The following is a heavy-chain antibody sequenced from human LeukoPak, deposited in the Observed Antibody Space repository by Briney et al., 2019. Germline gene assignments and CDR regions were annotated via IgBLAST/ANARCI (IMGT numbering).Heavy chain of an antibody. V-gene: IGHV5-10-1*01. Sequence: HGESLNISCKGSGYSFSSYWITWVRQMPGKGLEWMGRIDPSDSYTNYSPSFQGHVTISADKSISTAYLQWSSLKASDTAMYYCARVVSQDFDYWGQGTLVTVSS. J-gene: IGHJ4*02. CDR3: ARVVSQDFDY. D-gene: IGHD4-23*01. CDR1: GYSFSSYW. CDR2: IDPSDSYT.